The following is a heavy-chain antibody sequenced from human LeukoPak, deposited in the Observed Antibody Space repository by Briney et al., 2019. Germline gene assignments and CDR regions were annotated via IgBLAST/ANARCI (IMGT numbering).Heavy chain of an antibody. CDR1: GGSFSGYY. Sequence: LETLSLTCAVYGGSFSGYYWSWIRQPPGKGLEWIGEINHSGSTNYNPSLKSRVTISVDTSKNQFSLKLSSVTAADTAVYYCARLGSSSTFDYWGQGTLVTVSS. CDR2: INHSGST. CDR3: ARLGSSSTFDY. J-gene: IGHJ4*02. D-gene: IGHD6-13*01. V-gene: IGHV4-34*01.